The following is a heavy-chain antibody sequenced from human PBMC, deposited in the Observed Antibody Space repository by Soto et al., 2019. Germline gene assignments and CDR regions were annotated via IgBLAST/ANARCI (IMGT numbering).Heavy chain of an antibody. Sequence: SETLSLTCAVYGGSFSGYYWSWIRQPPGKGLKWIGEINHSGSTNYNPSLKSRVTISVDTSKNQFSLKLSSVTAADTAVYYCARERRNYYYYYGMDVWGQGTTVTVSS. D-gene: IGHD1-1*01. CDR2: INHSGST. CDR1: GGSFSGYY. J-gene: IGHJ6*02. V-gene: IGHV4-34*01. CDR3: ARERRNYYYYYGMDV.